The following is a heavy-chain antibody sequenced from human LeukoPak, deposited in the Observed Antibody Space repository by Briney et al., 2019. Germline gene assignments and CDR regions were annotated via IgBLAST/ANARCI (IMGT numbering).Heavy chain of an antibody. V-gene: IGHV3-30-3*01. CDR2: ISYDGSNK. J-gene: IGHJ4*02. D-gene: IGHD4-17*01. CDR1: GSTFSSYA. CDR3: ATPTVTTVY. Sequence: PGRSLRLSCAASGSTFSSYAMHWVRQAPGKGLEWVAVISYDGSNKYYADSVKGRFTISRDNSKNTLYLQMNSLRAKDTAVYYCATPTVTTVYWGQGTLVTVSS.